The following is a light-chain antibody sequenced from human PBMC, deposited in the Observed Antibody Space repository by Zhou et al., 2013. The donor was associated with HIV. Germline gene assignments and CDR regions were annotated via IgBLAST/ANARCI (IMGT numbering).Light chain of an antibody. J-gene: IGKJ5*01. CDR3: QQYHNWPPIT. CDR2: GAS. Sequence: EIVMTQSPATLSVSPGERATLSCRASQSVSSNLAWYQQKPGQAPRLLIYGASTRATGIPARFSGSGSGTEFTLTISSLQSEDLAVYYCQQYHNWPPITFGQGHDWRL. V-gene: IGKV3-15*01. CDR1: QSVSSN.